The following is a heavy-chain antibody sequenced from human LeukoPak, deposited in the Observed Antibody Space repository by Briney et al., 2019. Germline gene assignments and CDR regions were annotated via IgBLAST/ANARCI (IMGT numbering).Heavy chain of an antibody. J-gene: IGHJ6*03. CDR2: IYSGGST. D-gene: IGHD2-2*01. CDR3: AREEKYCSSTSCYRSAYYYYMDV. CDR1: GFTVSSNY. V-gene: IGHV3-66*02. Sequence: GGSLRLSCAASGFTVSSNYMSWVRQAPGKGLEWVSVIYSGGSTYYADSVKGRFTISRDNSKNTLYLQMNSLRAEDTAVYYCAREEKYCSSTSCYRSAYYYYMDVWGKGTTVTVSS.